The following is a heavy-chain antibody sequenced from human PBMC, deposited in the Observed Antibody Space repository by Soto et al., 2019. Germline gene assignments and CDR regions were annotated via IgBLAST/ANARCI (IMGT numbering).Heavy chain of an antibody. D-gene: IGHD2-8*01. CDR2: IHHSGDT. Sequence: QVQLQGSGPGLVEPSETLSLTCAVSGGSMSFYSWSWIRQPPGKGLEWIGYIHHSGDTDYNPSLKSRVTISVDRPQNQLSLKLTSVTTADTAVYYCARAHCSNGICYAFDIWGPGTKVTVSS. CDR3: ARAHCSNGICYAFDI. V-gene: IGHV4-59*01. CDR1: GGSMSFYS. J-gene: IGHJ3*02.